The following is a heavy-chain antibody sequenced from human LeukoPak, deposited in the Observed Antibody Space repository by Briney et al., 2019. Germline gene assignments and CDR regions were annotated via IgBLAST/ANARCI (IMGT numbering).Heavy chain of an antibody. CDR3: ARDLARGSSGYPHDY. J-gene: IGHJ4*02. CDR2: ISTYNGNT. V-gene: IGHV1-18*01. CDR1: GYSFTTYG. Sequence: ASVKVPCKTSGYSFTTYGITWVRQAPGQGLEWMGWISTYNGNTNYAQMLQGRVTMTTDTSTSTAYMELRSLTSDDTAVYYCARDLARGSSGYPHDYWGQGTLVTVSS. D-gene: IGHD3-22*01.